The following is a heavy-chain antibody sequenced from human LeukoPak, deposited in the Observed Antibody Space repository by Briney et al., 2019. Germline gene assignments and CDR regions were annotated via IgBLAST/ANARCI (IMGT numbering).Heavy chain of an antibody. CDR1: GYTFTSYD. CDR2: MNPNSGNT. CDR3: ARVKRQWRGSSTYYYGMDV. Sequence: GAPVKVSCKASGYTFTSYDINWVRQATGQGLEWMGWMNPNSGNTGYAQKFQGRVTMTRNTSISTAYMELSSLRSEDTAVYYCARVKRQWRGSSTYYYGMDVWGQGTTVTVSS. V-gene: IGHV1-8*01. J-gene: IGHJ6*02. D-gene: IGHD6-19*01.